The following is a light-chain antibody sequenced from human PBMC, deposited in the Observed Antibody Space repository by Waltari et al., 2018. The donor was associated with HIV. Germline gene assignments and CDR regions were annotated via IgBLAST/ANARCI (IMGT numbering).Light chain of an antibody. V-gene: IGLV1-44*01. CDR2: SSH. J-gene: IGLJ1*01. CDR3: ATWDDSLNGYV. CDR1: TSNIGTNT. Sequence: QSVLTPPALASGTPGQRVPIPCSGSTSNIGTNTVHWYQQLPGAAPKLLIYSSHQRPSGVPDRFSGSKSDTSASLAISGLQSEDEGDYYCATWDDSLNGYVFGPGTKVTVL.